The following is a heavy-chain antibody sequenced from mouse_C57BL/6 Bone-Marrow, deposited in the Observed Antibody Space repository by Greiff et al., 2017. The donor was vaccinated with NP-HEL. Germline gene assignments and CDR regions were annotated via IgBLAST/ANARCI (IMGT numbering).Heavy chain of an antibody. Sequence: EVQLVESEGGLVQPGSSMKLSCTASGFTFSDYYMAWVRQVPEKGLEWVANINYDGSSTYYLDSLKSRFIISRDNAKNILYLQMSSLKSEDTATYYCARVGQGYFDYWGQGTTLTVSS. CDR1: GFTFSDYY. CDR2: INYDGSST. CDR3: ARVGQGYFDY. D-gene: IGHD3-3*01. V-gene: IGHV5-16*01. J-gene: IGHJ2*01.